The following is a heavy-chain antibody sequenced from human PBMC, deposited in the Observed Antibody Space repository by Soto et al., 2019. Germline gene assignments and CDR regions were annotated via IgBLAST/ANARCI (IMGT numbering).Heavy chain of an antibody. Sequence: PGGSLRLSCAASGFAFSNYEMNWVRQAAGKGLEWVSYISLSGSTIYYADSVKGRCTISRDDAKDSLYLEMDSLRADDTAVYYCARESFSASPNFFDYWGQGTLVTVSS. D-gene: IGHD1-26*01. V-gene: IGHV3-48*03. CDR2: ISLSGSTI. J-gene: IGHJ4*02. CDR3: ARESFSASPNFFDY. CDR1: GFAFSNYE.